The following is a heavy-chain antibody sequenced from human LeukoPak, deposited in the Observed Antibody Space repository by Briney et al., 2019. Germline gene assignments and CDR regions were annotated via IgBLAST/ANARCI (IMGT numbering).Heavy chain of an antibody. V-gene: IGHV3-23*01. CDR2: ISGSGGST. CDR3: AKHLYDSSGRGYFDY. D-gene: IGHD3-22*01. CDR1: GFTFSSYA. J-gene: IGHJ4*02. Sequence: GSLRLSCTASGFTFSSYAMSWVRQAPGKGLEWVSAISGSGGSTYYADSVKGRFTISRDNSKNTLYMQMNSLSAEDTAVYYGAKHLYDSSGRGYFDYWGQGPLVTVSS.